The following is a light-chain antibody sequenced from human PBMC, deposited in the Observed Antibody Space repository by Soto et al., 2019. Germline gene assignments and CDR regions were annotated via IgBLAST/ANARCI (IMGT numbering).Light chain of an antibody. CDR1: QSVSSY. J-gene: IGKJ1*01. CDR3: QQYDKWPRT. V-gene: IGKV3-15*01. Sequence: EIVLTQSPATLSLSPGERATLSCRASQSVSSYLAWYQQKPGQAPRLLIYDTSTRATGVPTRFSGSRSGADFTLTISNLQSEHFPVYHCQQYDKWPRTFVQGTKVGIK. CDR2: DTS.